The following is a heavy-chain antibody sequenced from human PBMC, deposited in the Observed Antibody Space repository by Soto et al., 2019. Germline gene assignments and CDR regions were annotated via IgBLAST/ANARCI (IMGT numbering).Heavy chain of an antibody. V-gene: IGHV1-18*01. D-gene: IGHD5-18*01. CDR3: ARGPRGYSYGYPFDY. CDR2: ISACNGNT. Sequence: ASVKVSCKASGYTFTSYGISWVRQAPGQGLEWMGWISACNGNTNYAQKLQGRVTMTTDTSTSTAYMELRSLRSDDTAVYYCARGPRGYSYGYPFDYWGQGTLVTVSS. CDR1: GYTFTSYG. J-gene: IGHJ4*02.